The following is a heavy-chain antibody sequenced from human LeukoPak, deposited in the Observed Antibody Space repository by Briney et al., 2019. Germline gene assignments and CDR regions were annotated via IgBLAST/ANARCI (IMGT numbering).Heavy chain of an antibody. V-gene: IGHV3-53*01. CDR1: GFTVSSNY. CDR2: IYSGGST. J-gene: IGHJ3*02. D-gene: IGHD3-3*01. Sequence: PGGSLRLSCAASGFTVSSNYMSWVRQAPGKGLEWVSVIYSGGSTYYADSVKGRFTISRDNSKNTLYLQMNSLRAEDTAVYHCATISYENAFDIWGQGTMVTVSS. CDR3: ATISYENAFDI.